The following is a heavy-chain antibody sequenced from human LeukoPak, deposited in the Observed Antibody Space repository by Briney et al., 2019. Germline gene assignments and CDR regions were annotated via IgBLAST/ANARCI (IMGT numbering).Heavy chain of an antibody. D-gene: IGHD3-10*01. V-gene: IGHV1-2*02. Sequence: ASVKVSCKASGYTFTGYYMHWVRQAPGQGLEWMGWTNPNSGGTNYAQKFQGRVTMTRDTSISTAYMELSRLRSDDTAVYYCARGYRGVRGVSPDYWGQGTLVTVSS. J-gene: IGHJ4*02. CDR1: GYTFTGYY. CDR3: ARGYRGVRGVSPDY. CDR2: TNPNSGGT.